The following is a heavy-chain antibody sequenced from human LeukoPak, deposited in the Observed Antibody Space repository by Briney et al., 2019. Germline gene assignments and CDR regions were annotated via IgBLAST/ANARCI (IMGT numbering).Heavy chain of an antibody. D-gene: IGHD6-13*01. V-gene: IGHV3-23*01. CDR3: AKFFRIAAAGTFDY. CDR2: VSGSGSST. J-gene: IGHJ4*02. CDR1: GFTFSTYA. Sequence: GGSLRLSCAASGFTFSTYAMSWVRQAPGKGLEWVSGVSGSGSSTYYADSVKGRFTMSRDNSKNTLYLQMNSLRAEDTAVYYCAKFFRIAAAGTFDYWGQGTLVTVSS.